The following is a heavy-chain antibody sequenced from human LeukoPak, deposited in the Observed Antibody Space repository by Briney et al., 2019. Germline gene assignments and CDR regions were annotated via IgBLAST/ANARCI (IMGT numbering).Heavy chain of an antibody. J-gene: IGHJ6*02. CDR1: GYTFTGYY. CDR3: AREQFLRGYCSGGSCYSDYYGMDV. D-gene: IGHD2-15*01. Sequence: GASVTVSCKASGYTFTGYYMHWVRQAPGQGLEWMGWINPNSGGTNYAQKFQGRVTMTRDTSISTAYMELSRLRSDDTAVYYCAREQFLRGYCSGGSCYSDYYGMDVWGQGTTVTVSS. V-gene: IGHV1-2*02. CDR2: INPNSGGT.